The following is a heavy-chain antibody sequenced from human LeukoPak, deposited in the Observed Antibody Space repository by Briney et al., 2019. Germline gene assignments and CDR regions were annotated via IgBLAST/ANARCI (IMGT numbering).Heavy chain of an antibody. CDR3: TAYDILTGFDY. CDR2: ISPLLGAS. J-gene: IGHJ4*02. CDR1: RYTFTGYY. D-gene: IGHD3-9*01. V-gene: IGHV1-69*13. Sequence: ASVKASCKASRYTFTGYYMQWVPPAPGQVLEWMGGISPLLGASNHTHGFQDIFRITADESASTAYMELSNLRSAVSFFKQKTAYDILTGFDYWGQGTLVTVSS.